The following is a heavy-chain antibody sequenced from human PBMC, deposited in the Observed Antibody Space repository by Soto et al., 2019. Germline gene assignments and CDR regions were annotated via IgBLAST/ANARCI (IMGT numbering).Heavy chain of an antibody. CDR2: ISVEKGDT. D-gene: IGHD2-15*01. CDR1: GYTFSTFG. V-gene: IGHV1-18*01. J-gene: IGHJ2*01. Sequence: QVQVVQSGAEVKKPGASVKVACKASGYTFSTFGMSWVRQAPGQGLEWMGWISVEKGDTNSAQKFQDRVTMTTDTSTGTAYMELRSLTSDDTAVYYCARCYCSVGSSFTCWHFDLWGRGTLVTVSS. CDR3: ARCYCSVGSSFTCWHFDL.